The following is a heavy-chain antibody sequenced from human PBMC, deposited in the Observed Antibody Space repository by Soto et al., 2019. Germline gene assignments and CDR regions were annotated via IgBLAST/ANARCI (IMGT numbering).Heavy chain of an antibody. D-gene: IGHD2-2*01. CDR2: ISYDGSNK. Sequence: QVQLVESGGGVVQPGRSLRLSCAASGFTFSSYGMHWVSQAPGKGLEWVAVISYDGSNKYYADSVKGRFTISRDNSKNTLYLKMNSLRAEYTAVYYCAKGPAILLVPAAMNYYYGMDVWGQGTTVTVSS. V-gene: IGHV3-30*18. J-gene: IGHJ6*02. CDR3: AKGPAILLVPAAMNYYYGMDV. CDR1: GFTFSSYG.